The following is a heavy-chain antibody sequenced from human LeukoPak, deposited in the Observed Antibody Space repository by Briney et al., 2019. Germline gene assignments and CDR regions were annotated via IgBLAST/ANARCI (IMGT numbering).Heavy chain of an antibody. J-gene: IGHJ4*02. CDR2: LTDYGGSA. CDR3: AKRRSGGYNYGLFDW. V-gene: IGHV3-23*01. D-gene: IGHD5-18*01. CDR1: GFTFSDYA. Sequence: GGSLRLSCAASGFTFSDYAMSWVRQAPGKGLEWVSTLTDYGGSAYYADSVKGRFTISRDNSKNTLYLQMNSLRVEDTAVFYCAKRRSGGYNYGLFDWWGQGTLVTVSS.